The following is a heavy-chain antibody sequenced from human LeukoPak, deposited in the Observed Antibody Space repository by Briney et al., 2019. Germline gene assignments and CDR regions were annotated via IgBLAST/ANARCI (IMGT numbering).Heavy chain of an antibody. CDR2: IYYSGST. CDR3: ASVKEVDDGHLPT. J-gene: IGHJ5*02. CDR1: GGSISSSSYY. Sequence: SETLSLTCTVSGGSISSSSYYWGWIRQPPGKGLEWIGSIYYSGSTYYNPSLKSRVTISIDTSMNQVSLKLTAVTAADTAVYYCASVKEVDDGHLPTWGQGTLVTVSS. D-gene: IGHD5/OR15-5a*01. V-gene: IGHV4-39*01.